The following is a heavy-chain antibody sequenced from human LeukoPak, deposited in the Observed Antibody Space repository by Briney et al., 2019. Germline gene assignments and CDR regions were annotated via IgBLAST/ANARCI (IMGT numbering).Heavy chain of an antibody. D-gene: IGHD1-14*01. CDR3: AKPARTDYADY. Sequence: XAXXGFTFXSYDMHWVRQAPGKGLEWVSAIGTAGDTYYPGSVKGRFTISRENAKNSLYLQMNSLRAGDTAVYYCAKPARTDYADYWGQGTLVTVSS. CDR1: GFTFXSYD. CDR2: IGTAGDT. J-gene: IGHJ4*02. V-gene: IGHV3-13*01.